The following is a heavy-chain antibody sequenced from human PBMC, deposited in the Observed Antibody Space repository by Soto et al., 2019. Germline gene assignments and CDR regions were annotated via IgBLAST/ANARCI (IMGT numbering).Heavy chain of an antibody. Sequence: SETLSLTCAVSGYSISSSNWWGWIRQPPGKGLDWIGYIYYSGSTYYNPSLKSRVTMSVDTSKNQFSLKLSSVTAVDTAVYYCARKEGRSGWFDIGFDHWGQGTLVTVSS. CDR1: GYSISSSNW. J-gene: IGHJ5*02. D-gene: IGHD6-19*01. CDR3: ARKEGRSGWFDIGFDH. V-gene: IGHV4-28*01. CDR2: IYYSGST.